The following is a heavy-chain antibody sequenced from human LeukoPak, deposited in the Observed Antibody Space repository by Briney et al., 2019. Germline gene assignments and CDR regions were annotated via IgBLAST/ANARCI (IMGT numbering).Heavy chain of an antibody. D-gene: IGHD2-2*01. CDR2: IYYSGST. CDR1: GGSISSYY. CDR3: ARERTSVLFDY. J-gene: IGHJ4*02. Sequence: SETLSLTCTVSGGSISSYYWSWIRQPPGKGLEWIGYIYYSGSTNYTPSLKSRVTISVDTSKNQFSLKLSSVTAADTAVYYCARERTSVLFDYWGQGTLVTVSS. V-gene: IGHV4-59*01.